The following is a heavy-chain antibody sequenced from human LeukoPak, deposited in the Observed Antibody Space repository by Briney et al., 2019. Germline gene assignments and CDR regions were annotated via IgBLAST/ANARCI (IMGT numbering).Heavy chain of an antibody. V-gene: IGHV3-53*01. CDR3: ARVGCSGGSCYSQYFQH. Sequence: GGSLRLSCAASGFTVSTNYMSWVRPAPGKGLEWVSLIYSAGRTNYADSAKGRFTIFRDDSTNTLYLQMNSLRADDTAVYYCARVGCSGGSCYSQYFQHWGQGTLVTVSS. CDR2: IYSAGRT. D-gene: IGHD2-15*01. J-gene: IGHJ1*01. CDR1: GFTVSTNY.